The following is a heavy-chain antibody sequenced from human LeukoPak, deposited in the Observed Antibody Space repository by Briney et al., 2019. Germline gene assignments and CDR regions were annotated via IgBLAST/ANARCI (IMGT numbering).Heavy chain of an antibody. J-gene: IGHJ6*02. CDR2: ISSSGSTI. CDR3: ARDTRGDFWSGYSTYYYYYGMDV. D-gene: IGHD3-3*01. V-gene: IGHV3-11*01. CDR1: GFTLSDYY. Sequence: GGSLRLSCAASGFTLSDYYMSWIRQAPGKGLEWVSYISSSGSTIYYADSVKGRFTISRDNAKNSLYLQMNSLRAEDTAVYYCARDTRGDFWSGYSTYYYYYGMDVWGQGTTVTVSS.